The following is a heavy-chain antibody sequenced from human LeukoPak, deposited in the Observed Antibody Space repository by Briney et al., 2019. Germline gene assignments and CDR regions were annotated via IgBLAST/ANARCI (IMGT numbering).Heavy chain of an antibody. V-gene: IGHV4-59*01. J-gene: IGHJ3*02. CDR3: ARLVAGDYVWGSSRVHDAFDI. CDR2: INDSGNT. CDR1: GGSISNYV. Sequence: SETLSLTCTVSGGSISNYVWSWIRQPPGKGLEWIGYINDSGNTKYNPSLESRVTISVDTSKNQFSLKLSSVTAADTAVYYCARLVAGDYVWGSSRVHDAFDIWGQGTMVTVSS. D-gene: IGHD3-16*01.